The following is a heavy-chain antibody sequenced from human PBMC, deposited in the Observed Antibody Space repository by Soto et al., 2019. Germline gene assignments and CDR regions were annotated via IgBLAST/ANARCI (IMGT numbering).Heavy chain of an antibody. CDR2: ISSSSSYI. CDR3: ARWGSGPPGINFDY. V-gene: IGHV3-21*01. Sequence: EVQLVESGGGLVKPGGSLRLSCAASGFTFSSYSMNWVRQAPGKGLEWVSSISSSSSYIYYADSVKGRFTISRDNAKNSLYLQRNSLRAEDTAVYYCARWGSGPPGINFDYWGQGTLVTVSS. CDR1: GFTFSSYS. D-gene: IGHD3-10*01. J-gene: IGHJ4*02.